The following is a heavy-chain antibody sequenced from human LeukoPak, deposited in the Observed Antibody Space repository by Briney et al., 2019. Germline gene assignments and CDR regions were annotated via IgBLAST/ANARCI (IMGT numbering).Heavy chain of an antibody. Sequence: ASVKVSCKASGYTFTSYDINWVRQATGQGLEWMGWMNPNSGNTGYAQKFQGRVTMTRNTSISTAYMELSSLRSEDTAVYYCATNLYDYGDYESFQHWGQGTLVTVSS. CDR2: MNPNSGNT. CDR3: ATNLYDYGDYESFQH. CDR1: GYTFTSYD. D-gene: IGHD4-17*01. J-gene: IGHJ1*01. V-gene: IGHV1-8*01.